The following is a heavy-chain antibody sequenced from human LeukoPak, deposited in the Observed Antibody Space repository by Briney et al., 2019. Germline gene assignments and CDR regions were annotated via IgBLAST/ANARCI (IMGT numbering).Heavy chain of an antibody. CDR2: INHSGST. V-gene: IGHV4-34*01. D-gene: IGHD6-19*01. J-gene: IGHJ4*02. CDR3: ARSTVGWWLVRAHYFDY. CDR1: GGSFSGYY. Sequence: ASETLSLTCAVYGGSFSGYYWSWIRQPPGKGLEWIGEINHSGSTNYNPSLKSRVTISVDTSKNQFSLKLSSVTAADTAVYYCARSTVGWWLVRAHYFDYWGQGTLVTVSS.